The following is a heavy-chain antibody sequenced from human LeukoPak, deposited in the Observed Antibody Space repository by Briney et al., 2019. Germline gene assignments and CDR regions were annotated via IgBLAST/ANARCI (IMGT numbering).Heavy chain of an antibody. J-gene: IGHJ4*02. Sequence: SVKVSCKASGGTFSSYAISWVRQAPGQGLEWMGGIIPIFGTANYAQKFQGRVTITADESTSTAYMELSSLRSEDTAVYYCARDGVGELSFDYWGQGTLVTVSS. CDR1: GGTFSSYA. V-gene: IGHV1-69*01. CDR2: IIPIFGTA. D-gene: IGHD3-16*01. CDR3: ARDGVGELSFDY.